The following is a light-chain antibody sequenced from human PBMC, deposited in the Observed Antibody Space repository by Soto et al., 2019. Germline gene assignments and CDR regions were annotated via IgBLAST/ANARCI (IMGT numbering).Light chain of an antibody. V-gene: IGLV2-8*01. CDR2: EVS. CDR3: ISYTDRQSYL. CDR1: STDVGGYNY. Sequence: QSVLTQPPSAAGSPGQSVTISCTGTSTDVGGYNYVSWYQQYPGKAPKLMIYEVSKRPSGVPDRFSGSKSGNTASLTVSGLQAEDEADYYCISYTDRQSYLFGTGTKVTVL. J-gene: IGLJ1*01.